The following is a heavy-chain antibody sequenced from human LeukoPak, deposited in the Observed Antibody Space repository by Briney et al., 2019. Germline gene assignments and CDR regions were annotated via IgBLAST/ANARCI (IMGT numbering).Heavy chain of an antibody. D-gene: IGHD2-2*01. J-gene: IGHJ4*02. CDR1: GFTFSDYY. CDR3: AREVVVPGAPYYFDY. Sequence: GGSLKLSCAASGFTFSDYYMSWIRQAPGKGLEWVSYISSSGATIYYADSVKGRFTISRDNAKNSLYLQMNSLRAEDTAVYYCAREVVVPGAPYYFDYWGQGTLVTVSS. CDR2: ISSSGATI. V-gene: IGHV3-11*01.